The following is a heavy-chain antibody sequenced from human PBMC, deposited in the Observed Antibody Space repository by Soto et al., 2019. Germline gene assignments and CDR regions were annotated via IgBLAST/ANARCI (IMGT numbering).Heavy chain of an antibody. CDR3: ARAPRGYSYGLNFDY. V-gene: IGHV1-18*01. D-gene: IGHD5-18*01. CDR2: ISAYNGNT. Sequence: QVQLMQSGAEVKKPGASVKVSCKASGYTFTSYGISWVRQAPGQGLEWMGWISAYNGNTNYAQKLQGRVTMTTDTSTSTAYMELRSLRSDDTAVYYCARAPRGYSYGLNFDYWGQGTLVTVSS. J-gene: IGHJ4*02. CDR1: GYTFTSYG.